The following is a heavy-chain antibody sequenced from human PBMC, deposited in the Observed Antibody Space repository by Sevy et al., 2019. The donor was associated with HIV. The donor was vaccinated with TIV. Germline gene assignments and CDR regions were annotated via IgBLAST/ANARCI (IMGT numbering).Heavy chain of an antibody. V-gene: IGHV4-31*03. J-gene: IGHJ5*02. CDR2: IYYTGTT. CDR3: ARTTVTTLSSARNNWFDP. D-gene: IGHD4-4*01. Sequence: SETLSLTCTVSGDSINNGDYYXXXIRQHPGKGLEWIGKIYYTGTTYYNPSLKSRLRISVERSENTLSLSLRSVTAADTAVYYCARTTVTTLSSARNNWFDPWGQGTLVTVSS. CDR1: GDSINNGDYY.